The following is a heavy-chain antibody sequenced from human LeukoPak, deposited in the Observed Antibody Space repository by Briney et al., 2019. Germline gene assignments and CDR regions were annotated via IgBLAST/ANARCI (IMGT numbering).Heavy chain of an antibody. D-gene: IGHD3-9*01. J-gene: IGHJ6*04. CDR1: GYTLTELS. CDR2: FDPEDGET. V-gene: IGHV1-24*01. CDR3: ATRSPSGDILTGPYYYGMDV. Sequence: ASVKVSCKVSGYTLTELSMHWVRQAPGKGLEWMGGFDPEDGETIYAQKFQSRATMTEDTSTDTAYMELSSLRSEDTAVYYCATRSPSGDILTGPYYYGMDVWGKGTTVTVSS.